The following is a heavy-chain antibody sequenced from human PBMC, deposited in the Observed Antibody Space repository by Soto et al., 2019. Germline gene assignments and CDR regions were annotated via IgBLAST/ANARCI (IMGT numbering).Heavy chain of an antibody. J-gene: IGHJ3*02. CDR1: GFIFSTYA. CDR3: AHPRGYGVFDAVDI. Sequence: EVQLLETGGGLVQPGGSLSLACAASGFIFSTYAMNWVRQAPGKGLEWVSAISSSGDSTYYAESVRGRLTISRDNSINTLYLKMRSLRPEDTAVYYCAHPRGYGVFDAVDIWGQGTMVTVSS. CDR2: ISSSGDST. V-gene: IGHV3-23*01. D-gene: IGHD4-17*01.